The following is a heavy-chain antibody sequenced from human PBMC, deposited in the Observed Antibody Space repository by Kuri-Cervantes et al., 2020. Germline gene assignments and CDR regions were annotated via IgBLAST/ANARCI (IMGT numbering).Heavy chain of an antibody. CDR3: ARDPMVRGGGLDY. CDR2: IYYSGST. Sequence: SETLSLTCTVSGGSISSYYWSWIRQPPGKGLEWIGYIYYSGSTNYNPSLKSRVTISVDTSKNQLSLKLSSVTAADTAVYYCARDPMVRGGGLDYWGQGTLVTVSS. CDR1: GGSISSYY. V-gene: IGHV4-59*01. J-gene: IGHJ4*02. D-gene: IGHD3-10*01.